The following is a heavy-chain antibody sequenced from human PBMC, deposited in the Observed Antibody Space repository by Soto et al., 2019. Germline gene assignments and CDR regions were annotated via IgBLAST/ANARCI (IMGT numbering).Heavy chain of an antibody. CDR3: ASEDDFRKTYGMDV. CDR2: INAGNGNT. V-gene: IGHV1-3*01. D-gene: IGHD3-3*01. CDR1: GYTFTSYA. Sequence: ASVKVSCKASGYTFTSYAMHWVRQAPGQRLEWMGWINAGNGNTKYSQKFQGRVTITRDTSASTAYMELSSLRSEDTAVYYCASEDDFRKTYGMDVWGQGTTVTVSS. J-gene: IGHJ6*02.